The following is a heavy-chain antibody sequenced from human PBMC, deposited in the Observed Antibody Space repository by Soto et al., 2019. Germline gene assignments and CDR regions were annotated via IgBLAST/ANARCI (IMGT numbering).Heavy chain of an antibody. V-gene: IGHV1-18*01. D-gene: IGHD2-15*01. J-gene: IGHJ4*02. Sequence: ASVKVSCKASGYSFTSYAISWVRQAPGQGLEWMGWISAYSGDTNYVQKFQGRVTMLTDTSTSTAFMEVTSLRSDDTAVYYCGRSRGYCSGGSCYFDFWGQGTLVTVSS. CDR1: GYSFTSYA. CDR2: ISAYSGDT. CDR3: GRSRGYCSGGSCYFDF.